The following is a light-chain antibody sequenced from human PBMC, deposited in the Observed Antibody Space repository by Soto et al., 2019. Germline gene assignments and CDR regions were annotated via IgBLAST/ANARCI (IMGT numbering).Light chain of an antibody. J-gene: IGLJ2*01. CDR3: QMWDSNSVV. CDR1: NIGRTS. Sequence: SYELTQAPSVSVAPRKTARITCGGNNIGRTSVHWYQQKPGQAPVLVIYYDSDRPSEIPERFSGANSGNTATLTISRVDAGDEGDYYCQMWDSNSVVFGVGTKRTVL. V-gene: IGLV3-21*04. CDR2: YDS.